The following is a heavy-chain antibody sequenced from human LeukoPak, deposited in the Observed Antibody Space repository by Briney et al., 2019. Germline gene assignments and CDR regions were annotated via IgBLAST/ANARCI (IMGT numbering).Heavy chain of an antibody. J-gene: IGHJ4*02. V-gene: IGHV3-15*01. CDR1: GFTFSNAW. Sequence: GGSLRLSCAASGFTFSNAWMSWVRQAPGKGLEWVGRIKSKTDGGTTDYPAPVKGRFTISRDDSKNTLYLQMNSLKTEDTAVYYCTTDCSSTSCLKKYYFDYWGQGTLVTVSS. CDR3: TTDCSSTSCLKKYYFDY. D-gene: IGHD2-2*01. CDR2: IKSKTDGGTT.